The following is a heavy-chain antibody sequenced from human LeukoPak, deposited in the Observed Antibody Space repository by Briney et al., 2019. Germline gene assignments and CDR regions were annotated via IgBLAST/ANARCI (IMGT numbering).Heavy chain of an antibody. CDR2: IYYSGNT. J-gene: IGHJ3*02. Sequence: SETLSLTCTVSGVSISSSNSYWGWIRQPPGKGLEWIGSIYYSGNTYYNASLKSQVSISIDTSKNQFSLRLTSVTAADTAVYYCARDLYSSRTNDAFVIWGQGTVVTVSS. V-gene: IGHV4-39*07. CDR1: GVSISSSNSY. D-gene: IGHD6-13*01. CDR3: ARDLYSSRTNDAFVI.